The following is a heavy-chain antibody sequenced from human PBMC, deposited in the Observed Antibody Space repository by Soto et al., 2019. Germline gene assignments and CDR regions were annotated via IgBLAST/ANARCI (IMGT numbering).Heavy chain of an antibody. D-gene: IGHD2-15*01. CDR1: GGSISSGDYY. Sequence: PSETLSLTCTVSGGSISSGDYYWSGIRQPPGKGLEWIGYIYYSGSTYYNPSLRSRVIISVDTSKNQFSLKLNSVTAADAAVYYCATGSASSTSDAFDIWDRGTVVTVSS. J-gene: IGHJ3*02. V-gene: IGHV4-61*08. CDR3: ATGSASSTSDAFDI. CDR2: IYYSGST.